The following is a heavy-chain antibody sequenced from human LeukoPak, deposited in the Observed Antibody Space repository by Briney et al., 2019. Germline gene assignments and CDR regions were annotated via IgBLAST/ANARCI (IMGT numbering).Heavy chain of an antibody. CDR2: IYHSGST. V-gene: IGHV4-38-2*02. J-gene: IGHJ4*02. CDR1: GYSISSGYY. D-gene: IGHD3-3*01. CDR3: ARDRHYDVWSGSADYFDY. Sequence: SETLSLTCAVSGYSISSGYYWGWIRQPPGKGLEWIGSIYHSGSTYYNPSLKSRVTISVDTSKNQFSLKLSSVTAADTAVYYCARDRHYDVWSGSADYFDYWGQGTLVTVSS.